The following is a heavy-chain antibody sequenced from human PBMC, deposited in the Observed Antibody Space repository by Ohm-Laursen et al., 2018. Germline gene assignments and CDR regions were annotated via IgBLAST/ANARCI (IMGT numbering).Heavy chain of an antibody. V-gene: IGHV3-48*04. D-gene: IGHD6-13*01. CDR2: ISSSSSTI. CDR1: GFTFSSYS. CDR3: VRGGRYGNF. J-gene: IGHJ4*01. Sequence: SLRLSCAASGFTFSSYSMNWVRQAPGKGLEWVSYISSSSSTIYYADSVKGRFTISRDNAKNSLFLEMNNLRAEDSALYYCVRGGRYGNFWGQGTLVTVSP.